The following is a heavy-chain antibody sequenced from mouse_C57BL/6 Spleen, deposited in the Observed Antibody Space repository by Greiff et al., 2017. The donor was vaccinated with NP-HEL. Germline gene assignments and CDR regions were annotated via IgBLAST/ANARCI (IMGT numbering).Heavy chain of an antibody. CDR2: IFPGSGST. CDR3: AREGTTVVAPDY. V-gene: IGHV1-75*01. CDR1: GYTFTDYY. Sequence: VKLVESGPELVKPGASVKISCKASGYTFTDYYINWVKQRPGQGLEWIGWIFPGSGSTYYNEKFKGKATLTVDKSSSTAYMLLSSLTSEDSAVYFCAREGTTVVAPDYWGQGTTLTVSS. J-gene: IGHJ2*01. D-gene: IGHD1-1*01.